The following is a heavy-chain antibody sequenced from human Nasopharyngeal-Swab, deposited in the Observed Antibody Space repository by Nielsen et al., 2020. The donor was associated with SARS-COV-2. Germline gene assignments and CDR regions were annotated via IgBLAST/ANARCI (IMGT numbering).Heavy chain of an antibody. V-gene: IGHV1-46*01. CDR3: ARDSQNLRCWDY. CDR1: GYTFTSYY. D-gene: IGHD4-17*01. CDR2: INPSGGST. Sequence: VSVKVSCKASGYTFTSYYMHWVRQAPGQGLEWMGIINPSGGSTSYAQKFQGRVTMTRDTSTSTVYMELSSLRSEDTAVYYCARDSQNLRCWDYWGQGTLVTVSS. J-gene: IGHJ4*02.